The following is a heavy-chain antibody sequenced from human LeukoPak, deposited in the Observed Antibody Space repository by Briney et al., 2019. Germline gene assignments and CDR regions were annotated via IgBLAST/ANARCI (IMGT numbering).Heavy chain of an antibody. CDR3: AREEQWLVWRGYFDY. CDR1: GGTFSSYA. Sequence: SSVKVSCKSSGGTFSSYAIIWVRQAPGQGLEWMGRIIPILGIANYAQKFQGRVTITADKSTSTAYMELSSLRSEDTAVYYCAREEQWLVWRGYFDYWGQGTLVTVSS. CDR2: IIPILGIA. V-gene: IGHV1-69*04. D-gene: IGHD6-19*01. J-gene: IGHJ4*02.